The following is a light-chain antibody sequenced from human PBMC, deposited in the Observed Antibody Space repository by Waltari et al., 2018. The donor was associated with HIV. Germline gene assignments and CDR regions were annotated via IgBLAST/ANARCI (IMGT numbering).Light chain of an antibody. V-gene: IGLV2-14*03. CDR2: DVS. CDR3: SSYTSSSALDVV. CDR1: SSDVGGYDY. J-gene: IGLJ2*01. Sequence: QSALTPPASVSGSPGQSITISCTGTSSDVGGYDYVPWYQQHPGNPPKLMSFDVSNRPSGVYNRGSGSKSGHAAYLAISGLQAGDEADYYCSSYTSSSALDVVFGGGTKLTVL.